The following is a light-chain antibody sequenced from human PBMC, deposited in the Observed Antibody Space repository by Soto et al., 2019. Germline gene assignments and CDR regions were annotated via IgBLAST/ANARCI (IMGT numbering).Light chain of an antibody. CDR1: SSDVGGYNY. CDR3: SSYTSSSTPV. V-gene: IGLV2-14*01. Sequence: QSALTQPASVSGSPGQSITISCTGTSSDVGGYNYVSWYQQHPGKAPKLMIYEVTNRPSGVSNRFSGSKSGNTAFLTISGIQAEDEADYFCSSYTSSSTPVFGGGTKLTVL. CDR2: EVT. J-gene: IGLJ3*02.